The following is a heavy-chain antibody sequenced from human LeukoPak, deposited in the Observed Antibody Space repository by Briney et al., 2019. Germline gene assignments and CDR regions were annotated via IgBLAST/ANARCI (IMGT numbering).Heavy chain of an antibody. CDR2: ISWNSGSI. CDR1: GFTFDDYA. J-gene: IGHJ4*02. CDR3: AKGAGGIAVAGTGGSYFDY. V-gene: IGHV3-9*01. D-gene: IGHD6-19*01. Sequence: PGGSLRLSCAASGFTFDDYAMHWVRHAPGKGLEWVSGISWNSGSIGYADSVKGRFTISRDNAKNSLYLQMNSLRAEDTALYYCAKGAGGIAVAGTGGSYFDYWGQGTLVTVSS.